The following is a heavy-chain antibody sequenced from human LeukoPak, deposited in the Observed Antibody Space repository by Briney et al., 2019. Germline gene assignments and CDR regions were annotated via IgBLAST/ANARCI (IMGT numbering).Heavy chain of an antibody. D-gene: IGHD2-21*02. J-gene: IGHJ4*02. CDR2: ISTDNGNT. V-gene: IGHV1-18*01. CDR3: GRALMVVTTPIRNFDY. Sequence: ASVKVSCKASGYTFTNFGITWVRQAPGQGLEWMGWISTDNGNTKYAQKLQGRVTMTTDTSTRTAYMELKSLRSDDTAVYYCGRALMVVTTPIRNFDYWGQGTLVTVSS. CDR1: GYTFTNFG.